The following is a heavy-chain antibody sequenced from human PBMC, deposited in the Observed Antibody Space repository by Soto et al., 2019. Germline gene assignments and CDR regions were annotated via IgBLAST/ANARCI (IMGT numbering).Heavy chain of an antibody. J-gene: IGHJ6*02. CDR1: GGSISSGGYS. CDR3: ASSSGYDYYYGMDV. Sequence: TLSLTCAVSGGSISSGGYSWSWIRQPPGKGLEWIGYIYHSGSTYYNPSLKSRVTISVDRSKNQFSLKLSSVTAADTAVYYCASSSGYDYYYGMDVWGQGTTVTVSS. D-gene: IGHD5-12*01. V-gene: IGHV4-30-2*01. CDR2: IYHSGST.